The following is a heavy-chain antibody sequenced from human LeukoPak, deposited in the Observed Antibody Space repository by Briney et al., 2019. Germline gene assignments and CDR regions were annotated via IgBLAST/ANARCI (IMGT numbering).Heavy chain of an antibody. J-gene: IGHJ5*02. V-gene: IGHV4-39*07. Sequence: AETLSLTCTVSGVSISSSSYYVGGIRQPPGKGLEWIGEINHSGSTNYNPSLKSRVTISVDTSKNQFSLKLSSVTAADTAVYYCARVSYRVGATIEGVDPWGQGTLVTVSS. CDR2: INHSGST. CDR3: ARVSYRVGATIEGVDP. CDR1: GVSISSSSYY. D-gene: IGHD1-26*01.